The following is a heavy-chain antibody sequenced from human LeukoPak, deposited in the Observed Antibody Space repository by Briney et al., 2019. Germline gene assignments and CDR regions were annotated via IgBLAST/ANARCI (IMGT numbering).Heavy chain of an antibody. J-gene: IGHJ4*02. CDR3: AHSSSSLSTDS. CDR1: GGPFSSYY. CDR2: INHNKTT. V-gene: IGHV4-34*01. D-gene: IGHD6-6*01. Sequence: PSETLSLTCAVYGGPFSSYYWTWIRQSPGKGLEWIGEINHNKTTNYNPSLTSRVTISVDTSKNQFSLNLTSVTAADTAVYYCAHSSSSLSTDSWGQGNLVIVSS.